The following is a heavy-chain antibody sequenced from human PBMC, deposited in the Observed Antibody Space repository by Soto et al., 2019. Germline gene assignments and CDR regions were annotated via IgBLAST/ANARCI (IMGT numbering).Heavy chain of an antibody. Sequence: QLQLQESGPGLVKPSETLSLTCTVSGGSISSSSYYWGWIRQPPGKGLEWIGSIYYSGSTYYNPSLKSRVTISVDTSKNQFSLKLSSVTAADTAVYYCARRGPIVVVPAAPWLGLVFDPWGQGTLVTVSS. CDR1: GGSISSSSYY. V-gene: IGHV4-39*01. CDR2: IYYSGST. CDR3: ARRGPIVVVPAAPWLGLVFDP. J-gene: IGHJ5*02. D-gene: IGHD2-2*01.